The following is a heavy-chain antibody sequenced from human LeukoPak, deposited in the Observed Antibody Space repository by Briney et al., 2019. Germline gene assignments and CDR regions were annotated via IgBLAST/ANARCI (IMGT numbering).Heavy chain of an antibody. CDR3: ARDRPGGSSLDY. Sequence: SETLSLTCAISGGSISSSNWWTWVRQPPGKGLEWVGEIYLRGNTNYNPSLESRVTISVDGSKTQLSLRLESVTAADTAVYYCARDRPGGSSLDYWGQGTLVTVSS. D-gene: IGHD6-13*01. J-gene: IGHJ4*02. CDR2: IYLRGNT. CDR1: GGSISSSNW. V-gene: IGHV4-4*02.